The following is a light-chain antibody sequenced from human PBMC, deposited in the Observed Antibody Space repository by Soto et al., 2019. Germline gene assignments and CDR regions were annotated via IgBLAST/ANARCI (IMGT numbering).Light chain of an antibody. CDR3: QQYGSSIT. V-gene: IGKV3-20*01. CDR1: QSVSSE. J-gene: IGKJ5*01. Sequence: EIVMTPSPDTLSVSPGEGATLSCRASQSVSSELAWYQQQPGQAPRLLIYGASSRATGIPDRFSGSGSGTDFTLTISRLEPEDFAVYYCQQYGSSITFGQGTRLEIK. CDR2: GAS.